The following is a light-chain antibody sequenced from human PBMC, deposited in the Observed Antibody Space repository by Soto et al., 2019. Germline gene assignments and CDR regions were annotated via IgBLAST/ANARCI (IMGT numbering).Light chain of an antibody. V-gene: IGKV3-20*01. J-gene: IGKJ3*01. CDR1: QSVSSSY. CDR2: GAS. CDR3: QQYDSSPLT. Sequence: EIVLTQSPGTLSLSPGERATLSCRASQSVSSSYLAWYQQKPGQAPRLLIYGASIRATGIPDRFSGSGSGTDFTLTISRLEPEDFAVYYCQQYDSSPLTFGPGTKVDIK.